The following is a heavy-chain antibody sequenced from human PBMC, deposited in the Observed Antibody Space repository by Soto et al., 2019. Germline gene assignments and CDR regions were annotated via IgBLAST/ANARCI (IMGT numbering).Heavy chain of an antibody. CDR1: GFTFSSYS. J-gene: IGHJ5*02. CDR2: ISSSSSTI. CDR3: AREVKYYDFWSGPENWFDP. Sequence: VQLLQSGGGLVQPGGSLRLSCAASGFTFSSYSMNWVRQAPGKGLEWVSYISSSSSTIYYADSVKGRFTISRDNAKNSLYLQMNSLRDEDTAVYYCAREVKYYDFWSGPENWFDPWGQGTLVTVSS. V-gene: IGHV3-48*02. D-gene: IGHD3-3*01.